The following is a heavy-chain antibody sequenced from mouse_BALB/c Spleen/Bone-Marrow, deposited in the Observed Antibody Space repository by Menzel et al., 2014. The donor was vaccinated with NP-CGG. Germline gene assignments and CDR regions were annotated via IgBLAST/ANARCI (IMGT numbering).Heavy chain of an antibody. Sequence: EVKLQESGAELVKPGASVKLSCPASGFNIKDTYMHWVRQRPEQGLEWIGRIDPANGNTKYDPKFQGKATITADTSSNTAYLQLSSLTSEDTAVYYCASYVYGYYLDYWGQGTTLTVSS. J-gene: IGHJ2*01. V-gene: IGHV14-3*02. CDR2: IDPANGNT. CDR3: ASYVYGYYLDY. CDR1: GFNIKDTY. D-gene: IGHD2-2*01.